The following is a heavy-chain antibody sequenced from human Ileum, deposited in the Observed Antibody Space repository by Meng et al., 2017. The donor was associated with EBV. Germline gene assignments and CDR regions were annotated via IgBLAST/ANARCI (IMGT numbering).Heavy chain of an antibody. CDR2: RYNSGNT. J-gene: IGHJ1*01. V-gene: IGHV4-30-4*01. CDR1: GSSIIRRNYY. CDR3: AIGQKGNFDH. D-gene: IGHD6-13*01. Sequence: QLHKQVSRTDLGNPSPSLSLTCSGSGSSIIRRNYYLRRNRQRPGKGLECIGHRYNSGNTFYNPSLNSRITISEDTSKNQFSLKLSSVTAADTAVYYCAIGQKGNFDHWGHGTLVTVSS.